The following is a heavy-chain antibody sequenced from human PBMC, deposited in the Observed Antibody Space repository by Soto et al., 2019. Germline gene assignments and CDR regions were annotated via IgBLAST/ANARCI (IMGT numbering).Heavy chain of an antibody. CDR2: ISSSSSYI. V-gene: IGHV3-21*01. J-gene: IGHJ6*02. CDR1: GFTFSSYS. D-gene: IGHD3-3*01. Sequence: PGGSLRLSCAASGFTFSSYSMNWVRQAPGKGLEWVSSISSSSSYIYYADSVKGRFTISRDNAKNSLYLQMNSLRAEGTAVYYCARDYDFWIYGMDVWGQGTTVTVSS. CDR3: ARDYDFWIYGMDV.